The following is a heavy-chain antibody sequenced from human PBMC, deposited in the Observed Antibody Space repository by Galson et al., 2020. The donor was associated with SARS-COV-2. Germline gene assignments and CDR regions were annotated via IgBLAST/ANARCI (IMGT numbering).Heavy chain of an antibody. Sequence: ASVKVSCKASGYTFTSYDINWVRQAPGQGLEWMGWMNPNSGNSGHAQKFQGRVTMTRNTSISTAYMVLSSLRSADTAMYYCATPIVGGTFDFWGQGTLVTVSS. V-gene: IGHV1-8*01. CDR3: ATPIVGGTFDF. CDR1: GYTFTSYD. CDR2: MNPNSGNS. J-gene: IGHJ4*02. D-gene: IGHD1-26*01.